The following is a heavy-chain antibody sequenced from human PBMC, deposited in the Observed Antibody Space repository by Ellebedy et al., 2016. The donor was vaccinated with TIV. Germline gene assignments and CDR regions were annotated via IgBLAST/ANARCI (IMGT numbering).Heavy chain of an antibody. V-gene: IGHV1-3*01. J-gene: IGHJ5*02. CDR3: ARDNRLQLWLGWFDP. CDR2: INAGNGNT. Sequence: ASVKVSCKASGYTFSSYTVHWVRQAPGQRLEWMGWINAGNGNTKYSQKFQGRVTITRDTSASTAYMELSSLRSEDTAVYYCARDNRLQLWLGWFDPWGQGTLVTVSS. D-gene: IGHD5-18*01. CDR1: GYTFSSYT.